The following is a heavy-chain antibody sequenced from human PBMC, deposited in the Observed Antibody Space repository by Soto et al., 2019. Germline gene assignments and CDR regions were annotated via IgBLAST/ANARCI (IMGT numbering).Heavy chain of an antibody. V-gene: IGHV1-18*01. CDR3: ARVDTAADWFGP. Sequence: GASVKVSCKASGGTFSSYAISWVRQAPGQGLEWMGWISAYNGNTNYAQKLQGRVTMTTDTSTSTAYMELRSLRSDDTAVYYCARVDTAADWFGPWGQGTLVTVSS. D-gene: IGHD5-18*01. CDR1: GGTFSSYA. J-gene: IGHJ5*02. CDR2: ISAYNGNT.